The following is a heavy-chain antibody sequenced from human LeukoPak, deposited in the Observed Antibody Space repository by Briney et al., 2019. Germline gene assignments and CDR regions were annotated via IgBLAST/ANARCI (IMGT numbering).Heavy chain of an antibody. D-gene: IGHD6-19*01. V-gene: IGHV4-61*02. CDR3: ARWASGWGANFDY. Sequence: SQTLSLTCTVSVGSLSIVSSYCSSIRQPAGKGLEWIGRIYTSGSTNYNPSLKSRVTISVDTSKNQFSLKLSSVTAADTAVYYCARWASGWGANFDYWGQGTLVTASS. J-gene: IGHJ4*02. CDR1: VGSLSIVSSY. CDR2: IYTSGST.